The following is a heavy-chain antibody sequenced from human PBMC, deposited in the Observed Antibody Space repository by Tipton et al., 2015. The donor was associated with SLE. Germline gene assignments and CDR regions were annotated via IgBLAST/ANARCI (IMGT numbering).Heavy chain of an antibody. CDR3: AREGITIVRGVPKVYYGMDV. V-gene: IGHV4-61*01. CDR1: GGSISSSSYY. J-gene: IGHJ6*02. CDR2: ISYNGST. Sequence: TLSLTCTVSGGSISSSSYYWSWIRQPPGKGLEWIGYISYNGSTNYNPSLKSRVTISVDTSKNQFSLKLNSVTAADTAVYYCAREGITIVRGVPKVYYGMDVWGQGTTVTVSS. D-gene: IGHD3-10*01.